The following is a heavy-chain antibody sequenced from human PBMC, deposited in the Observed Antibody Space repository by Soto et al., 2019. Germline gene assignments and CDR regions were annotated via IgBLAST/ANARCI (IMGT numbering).Heavy chain of an antibody. V-gene: IGHV3-21*01. CDR2: ISSSSSYI. CDR1: GGSISSSS. Sequence: PSETLSLTCTVSGGSISSSSYYWGWIRQAPGKGLEWVSSISSSSSYIYYADSVKGRFTISRDNAKNSLYLQMNSLRAEDTAVYYCARGPTYYDILTGYYTPHFDYWGQGTLVTVSS. CDR3: ARGPTYYDILTGYYTPHFDY. D-gene: IGHD3-9*01. J-gene: IGHJ4*02.